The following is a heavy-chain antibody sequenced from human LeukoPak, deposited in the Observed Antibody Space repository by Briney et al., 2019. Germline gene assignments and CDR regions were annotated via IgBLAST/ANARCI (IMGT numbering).Heavy chain of an antibody. CDR3: ARDHTPSALWFGELPRYYFDY. CDR1: GDSVSSNSAA. J-gene: IGHJ4*02. D-gene: IGHD3-10*01. V-gene: IGHV6-1*01. CDR2: TYYRSKWYN. Sequence: SQTLSLTCAISGDSVSSNSAAWNWIRQSPSRGLEWLGRTYYRSKWYNDYAVSVKSRITINPDTSKNQFSLQLNSVTPEDTAVYYCARDHTPSALWFGELPRYYFDYWGQGTLVTVSS.